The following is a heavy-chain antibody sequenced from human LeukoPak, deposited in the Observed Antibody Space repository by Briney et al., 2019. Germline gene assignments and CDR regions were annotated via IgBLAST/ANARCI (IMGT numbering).Heavy chain of an antibody. V-gene: IGHV1-2*02. CDR2: INPNSGGT. Sequence: ASVTVSCKASGYTFTGYYMHWVRQAPGQGLEWMGWINPNSGGTNYQGRVTMTRDTSISTAYMELSRLRSDDTAVYYCTRRNYDFWSGPNWFDPWGQGTLVTVSS. J-gene: IGHJ5*02. CDR3: TRRNYDFWSGPNWFDP. CDR1: GYTFTGYY. D-gene: IGHD3-3*01.